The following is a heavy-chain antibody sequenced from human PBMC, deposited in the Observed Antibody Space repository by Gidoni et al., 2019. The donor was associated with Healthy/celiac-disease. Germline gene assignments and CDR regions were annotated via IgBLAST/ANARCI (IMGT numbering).Heavy chain of an antibody. CDR1: GFTFSSYS. D-gene: IGHD3-10*01. V-gene: IGHV3-48*02. J-gene: IGHJ4*02. CDR3: ARGEFAGMVRGVITPAYGY. CDR2: ISSSSSTI. Sequence: EVQLVESGGGLVQPGGSLRLSCAASGFTFSSYSMNWVRQAPGKGLEWVSYISSSSSTIYYADSVKGRFTISRDNAKNSLYLQMNSLRDEDTAVYYCARGEFAGMVRGVITPAYGYWGQGTLVTVSS.